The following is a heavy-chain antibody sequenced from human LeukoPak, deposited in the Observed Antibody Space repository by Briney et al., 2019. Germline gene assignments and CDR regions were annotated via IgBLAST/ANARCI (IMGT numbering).Heavy chain of an antibody. CDR2: IIPIFGTA. J-gene: IGHJ4*02. CDR3: ARGSGNFDY. Sequence: ASVKVSCKASGGTFSSYAISWVRQAPGQGLEWMGGIIPIFGTANYAQKFQGRVTMTRNTSISTAYMELSSLRSEDTAVYYCARGSGNFDYWGQGTLVTVSS. D-gene: IGHD1-26*01. CDR1: GGTFSSYA. V-gene: IGHV1-69*05.